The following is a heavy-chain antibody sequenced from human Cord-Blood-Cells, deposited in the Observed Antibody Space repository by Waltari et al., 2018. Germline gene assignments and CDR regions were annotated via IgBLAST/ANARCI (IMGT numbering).Heavy chain of an antibody. V-gene: IGHV3-33*01. CDR2: IWYDGSNK. D-gene: IGHD1-1*01. CDR1: GFTFSSYG. Sequence: QVQLVESGGGVVQPGRSLRLSCAASGFTFSSYGMHWVRQAPGKGVWWVAVIWYDGSNKYYADSVKVRFTISRDNSKNTLYLQMNSLRAEDTAVYYCARGWNYFDYWGQGTLVTVSS. J-gene: IGHJ4*02. CDR3: ARGWNYFDY.